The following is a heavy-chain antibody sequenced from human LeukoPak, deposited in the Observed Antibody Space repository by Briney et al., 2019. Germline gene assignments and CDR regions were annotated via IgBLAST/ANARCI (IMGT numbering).Heavy chain of an antibody. Sequence: SETLSLTCTVSGGSISSSGYYWGWIRQPPGKGLEWIAGIYYSGSTYYNPSLKSRVTISVDTSKNQFSLRLSSVTAADTAVYYCARVTTPIVRGGYYYYYMDVWGKGTTVTVSS. D-gene: IGHD3-10*01. V-gene: IGHV4-39*07. CDR3: ARVTTPIVRGGYYYYYMDV. CDR1: GGSISSSGYY. J-gene: IGHJ6*03. CDR2: IYYSGST.